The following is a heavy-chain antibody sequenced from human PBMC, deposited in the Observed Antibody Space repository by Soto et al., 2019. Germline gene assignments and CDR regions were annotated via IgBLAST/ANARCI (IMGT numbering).Heavy chain of an antibody. D-gene: IGHD5-18*01. CDR1: GFTFSSYG. J-gene: IGHJ4*02. V-gene: IGHV3-33*01. CDR2: IWYDGSNK. CDR3: ARGVGYSYGILDY. Sequence: QVQLVESGGGVVQPGRSLRLSCAASGFTFSSYGMHWVRQAPGKGLEWVAVIWYDGSNKYYADSVKGRFTISRDNSKNTLYLQMNSLRAEDTAVYYCARGVGYSYGILDYWGQGTLVTVSS.